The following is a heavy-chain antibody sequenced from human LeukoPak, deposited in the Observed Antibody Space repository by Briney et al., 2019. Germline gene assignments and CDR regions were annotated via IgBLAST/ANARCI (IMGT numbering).Heavy chain of an antibody. CDR1: GFTFSSYG. CDR3: AKDVPLWFGDRLGYFDY. J-gene: IGHJ4*02. V-gene: IGHV3-33*06. Sequence: PGRSLRLSCAASGFTFSSYGMHWVRQAPGKGLEWVAVIWYDGSNKYYADSVKGRFTISRDNSKNTLYLQMNSLRAEDTAVYYCAKDVPLWFGDRLGYFDYWGQGTLVTVSS. D-gene: IGHD3-10*01. CDR2: IWYDGSNK.